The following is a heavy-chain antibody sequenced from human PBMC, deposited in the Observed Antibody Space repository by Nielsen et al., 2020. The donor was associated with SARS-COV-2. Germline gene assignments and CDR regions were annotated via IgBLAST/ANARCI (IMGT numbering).Heavy chain of an antibody. CDR2: INSDGSST. J-gene: IGHJ5*02. CDR3: ARVMGYYDTP. Sequence: GESLKISCAASGFTFSSYWMHWVRQAPGKGLVWVSRINSDGSSTSYADSVKGRFTISRDNAKNTLYLQMNSLRAKDTAVYYCARVMGYYDTPWGQGTLVTVSS. V-gene: IGHV3-74*01. CDR1: GFTFSSYW. D-gene: IGHD3-22*01.